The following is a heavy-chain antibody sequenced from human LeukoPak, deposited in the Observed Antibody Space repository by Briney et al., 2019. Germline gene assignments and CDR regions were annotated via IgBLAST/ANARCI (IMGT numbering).Heavy chain of an antibody. V-gene: IGHV3-74*01. Sequence: GGSLRLSCAASGFTFSSYWMHWVRQTPGKGLMWVSRIKSDGSTIYADSVKGRFTISRDNARNTLYLQMNSLRVEDTAMYYCARGSSGWYGIDYWGQGALVNVSS. J-gene: IGHJ4*02. CDR1: GFTFSSYW. D-gene: IGHD6-19*01. CDR3: ARGSSGWYGIDY. CDR2: IKSDGST.